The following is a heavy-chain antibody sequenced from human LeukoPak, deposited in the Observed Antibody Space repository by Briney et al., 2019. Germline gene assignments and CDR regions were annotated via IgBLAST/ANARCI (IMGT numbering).Heavy chain of an antibody. J-gene: IGHJ5*02. Sequence: PGGSLRLSCEASGFTFSSYAMSWVRQAPGKGLEWVSGINWNGGSTGYADSVKGRFTISRDNAKSSLYLQMNSLRAEDTALYYCARDVVTMVRGVIYWFDPWGQGTLVTVSS. V-gene: IGHV3-20*04. D-gene: IGHD3-10*01. CDR2: INWNGGST. CDR3: ARDVVTMVRGVIYWFDP. CDR1: GFTFSSYA.